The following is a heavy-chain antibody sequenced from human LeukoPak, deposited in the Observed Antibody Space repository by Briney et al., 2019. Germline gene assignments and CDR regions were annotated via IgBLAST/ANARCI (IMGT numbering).Heavy chain of an antibody. CDR3: ARVTYSSSSCKLDY. V-gene: IGHV1-2*06. CDR2: INPNSGGT. Sequence: GASGKVSCKASGYTCTDYYMHWVRQASGQWLEWMGRINPNSGGTNYAQKFQGRVTMTRDTSISTAYMELSRLRSDDTAVYYCARVTYSSSSCKLDYWGQGTLVTVSS. CDR1: GYTCTDYY. D-gene: IGHD6-6*01. J-gene: IGHJ4*02.